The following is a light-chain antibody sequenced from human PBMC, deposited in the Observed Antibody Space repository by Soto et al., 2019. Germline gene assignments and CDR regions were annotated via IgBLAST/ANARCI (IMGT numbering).Light chain of an antibody. CDR3: AAWDVGLEGPI. Sequence: QSVLTQPPSTSGAPGQRVTIYCSGSMSNIGRNTVNWYQHLPGTAPKVLMYKDNRRPSGVPDRFSGSKSGTSASLAISGLQSEDEATYYCAAWDVGLEGPIFGGGTMLTVL. V-gene: IGLV1-44*01. CDR1: MSNIGRNT. J-gene: IGLJ2*01. CDR2: KDN.